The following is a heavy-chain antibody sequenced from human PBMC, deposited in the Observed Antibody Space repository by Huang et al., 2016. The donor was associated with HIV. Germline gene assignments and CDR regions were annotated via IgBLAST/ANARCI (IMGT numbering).Heavy chain of an antibody. D-gene: IGHD3-10*01. CDR3: VKDQGHTFMVRYHFDF. V-gene: IGHV3-30*18. Sequence: QVQLVESGGGVVQPGRSLRLSCAASGFTFSTYGMHWVRQAPGKGLEWGTVITYEGSEKYYAYPVKGRFTSSRDNSNNTLYLQMNSLRADDTAVYYCVKDQGHTFMVRYHFDFWGQGTLVTVSS. CDR1: GFTFSTYG. CDR2: ITYEGSEK. J-gene: IGHJ4*02.